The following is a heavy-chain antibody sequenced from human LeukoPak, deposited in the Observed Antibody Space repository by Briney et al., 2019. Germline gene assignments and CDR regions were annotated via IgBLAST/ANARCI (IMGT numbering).Heavy chain of an antibody. CDR3: AKASQPLLWFGESFDY. D-gene: IGHD3-10*01. Sequence: PGGSLRLSCAASGFTFSSYGMHWVRQAPGKGLEWVAVIWYDGSNQYYADSVKGRFTISRDNSKNTLYLQMNSLRAEDTAVYYCAKASQPLLWFGESFDYWGQGTLVTVSS. CDR2: IWYDGSNQ. V-gene: IGHV3-33*06. CDR1: GFTFSSYG. J-gene: IGHJ4*02.